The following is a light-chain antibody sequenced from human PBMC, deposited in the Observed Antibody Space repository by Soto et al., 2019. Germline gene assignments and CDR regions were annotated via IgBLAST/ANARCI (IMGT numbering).Light chain of an antibody. Sequence: DIQMTQSPSSLSASVGDRVTVSCRASQHIGTYLNWYQQKSGQAPKVLISDASSLQSGVPSRFSGSGSGTDFTITISSLQLEDYVTYYCQQSYNTPLTFGGGTKVEI. CDR3: QQSYNTPLT. CDR2: DAS. J-gene: IGKJ4*01. V-gene: IGKV1-39*01. CDR1: QHIGTY.